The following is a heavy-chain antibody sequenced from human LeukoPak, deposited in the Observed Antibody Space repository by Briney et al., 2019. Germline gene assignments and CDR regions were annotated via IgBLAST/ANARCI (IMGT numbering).Heavy chain of an antibody. D-gene: IGHD2-15*01. CDR1: GFTFSSYA. J-gene: IGHJ5*02. CDR2: ISGSGGST. CDR3: ATQGGRVVVAVPNWFDP. Sequence: PGGSLRLSCAASGFTFSSYAMSWVRQAPGKGLEWLSAISGSGGSTYYADSVKGRFTISRDNSKNTLYLQMNSLRAEDTAVYYCATQGGRVVVAVPNWFDPWGQGTLVTVSS. V-gene: IGHV3-23*01.